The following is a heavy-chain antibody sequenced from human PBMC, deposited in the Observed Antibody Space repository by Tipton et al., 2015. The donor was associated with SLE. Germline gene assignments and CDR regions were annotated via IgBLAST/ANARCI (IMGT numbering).Heavy chain of an antibody. J-gene: IGHJ3*02. D-gene: IGHD6-13*01. CDR2: IYSGGST. CDR1: GFTVSSNY. CDR3: AGKGSSSWLGGAFDI. Sequence: SLRLSCAASGFTVSSNYMSWVRQAPGKGLEWVSVIYSGGSTYYADSVKGRFTISRDNSKNTLYLQMNSLRAGDTAVYYCAGKGSSSWLGGAFDIWGQGTMVTVSS. V-gene: IGHV3-53*05.